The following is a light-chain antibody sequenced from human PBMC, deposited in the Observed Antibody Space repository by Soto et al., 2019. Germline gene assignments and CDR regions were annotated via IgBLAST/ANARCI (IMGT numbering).Light chain of an antibody. V-gene: IGKV3-11*01. J-gene: IGKJ4*01. CDR3: QQRSSWPLT. CDR1: QSFSNN. CDR2: DAF. Sequence: EVVLTQTPATVSLSPGERATLSCRASQSFSNNLAWYQQKPGQAPRLLIFDAFNRATGIPARFSGSGSGTDFTLTISSLEPEDFAVYYCQQRSSWPLTFGGGTRWISN.